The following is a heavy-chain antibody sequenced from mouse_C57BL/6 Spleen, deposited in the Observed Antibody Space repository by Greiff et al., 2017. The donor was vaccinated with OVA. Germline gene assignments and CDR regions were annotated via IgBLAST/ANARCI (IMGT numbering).Heavy chain of an antibody. CDR3: ARGGAFYYGSSYDYAMDY. D-gene: IGHD1-1*01. J-gene: IGHJ4*01. V-gene: IGHV5-16*01. CDR2: INYDGSST. CDR1: GFTFSDYY. Sequence: EVMLVESEGGLVQPGSSMKLSCTASGFTFSDYYMAWVRQVPEKGLEWVANINYDGSSTYYLDSLKSRFIISRDNAKNILYLQMSSLKSEDTATYYCARGGAFYYGSSYDYAMDYWGQGTSVTVSS.